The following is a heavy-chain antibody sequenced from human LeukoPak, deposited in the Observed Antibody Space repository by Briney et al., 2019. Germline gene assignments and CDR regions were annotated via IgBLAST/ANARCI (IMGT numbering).Heavy chain of an antibody. D-gene: IGHD3-22*01. V-gene: IGHV3-30*02. CDR1: GFTFSSYG. Sequence: PGGSLRLSRAASGFTFSSYGMHWVRQAPGKGLEWVAFIRYDGSNKYYADSVKGRFTISRDNSKNTLYLQMNSLRAEDTAVYYCAKASAMIVVVSKHFDYWGQGTLVTVSS. CDR2: IRYDGSNK. J-gene: IGHJ4*02. CDR3: AKASAMIVVVSKHFDY.